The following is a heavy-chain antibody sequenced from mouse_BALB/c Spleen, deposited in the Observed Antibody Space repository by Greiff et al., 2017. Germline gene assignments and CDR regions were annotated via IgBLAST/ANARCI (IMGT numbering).Heavy chain of an antibody. D-gene: IGHD1-1*02. Sequence: EVQLVESGPGLVKPSQSLSLTCTVTGYSITSDYAWNWIRQFPGNKLEWMGYISYSGSTSYNPSLKSRISITRDTSKNQFFLQLNSVTTEDTATYYCARNGYFDYWGQGTTLTVSS. CDR3: ARNGYFDY. CDR1: GYSITSDYA. J-gene: IGHJ2*01. V-gene: IGHV3-2*02. CDR2: ISYSGST.